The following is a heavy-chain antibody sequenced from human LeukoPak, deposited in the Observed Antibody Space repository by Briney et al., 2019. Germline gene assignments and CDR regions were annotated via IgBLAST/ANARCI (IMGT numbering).Heavy chain of an antibody. V-gene: IGHV4-39*01. Sequence: SETLSLTCTVSGGSISSSSYYWGWIRQHPGKGLEWIGSIYYSGSTYYNPSLKSRVTISVDTSKNQFSLKLSSVTAADTAVYYCARPGEQWLVQGYFQHWGQGTLVTVSS. D-gene: IGHD6-19*01. J-gene: IGHJ1*01. CDR2: IYYSGST. CDR3: ARPGEQWLVQGYFQH. CDR1: GGSISSSSYY.